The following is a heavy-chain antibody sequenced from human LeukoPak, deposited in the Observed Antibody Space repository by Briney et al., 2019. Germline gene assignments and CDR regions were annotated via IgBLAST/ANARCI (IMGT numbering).Heavy chain of an antibody. D-gene: IGHD3-10*01. V-gene: IGHV3-7*01. Sequence: GVSLRLSCRASGFTFSSYWMSWVRRATEKGAEGGANIKEDGSERYYVDSVKGRFTISRDNAKNSLYLQMNSLRAEDTAVYYCARGSGSYFGPSDYWGQGTLVTVSS. J-gene: IGHJ4*02. CDR3: ARGSGSYFGPSDY. CDR2: IKEDGSER. CDR1: GFTFSSYW.